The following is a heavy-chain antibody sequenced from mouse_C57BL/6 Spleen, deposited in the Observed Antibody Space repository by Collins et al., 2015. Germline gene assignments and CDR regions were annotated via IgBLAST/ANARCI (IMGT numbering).Heavy chain of an antibody. J-gene: IGHJ3*01. V-gene: IGHV1-52*01. CDR3: ARRGLGPWFAY. CDR1: GYTFTSYW. D-gene: IGHD4-1*01. Sequence: QVQLQQPGAELVRPGSSVKLSCKASGYTFTSYWMHWVKQRPIQGLEWIGNIDPSDSETHYNQKFKDKATLTVDKSSSTAYMQLTSLTSEDSAVYYCARRGLGPWFAYWGQGTLVTVSA. CDR2: IDPSDSET.